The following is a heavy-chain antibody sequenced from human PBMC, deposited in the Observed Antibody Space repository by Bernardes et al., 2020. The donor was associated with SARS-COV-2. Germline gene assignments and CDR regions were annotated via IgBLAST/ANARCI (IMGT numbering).Heavy chain of an antibody. CDR1: GFTFSNYW. V-gene: IGHV3-74*01. Sequence: VGSLSLSCAASGFTFSNYWIYWVRQTPGKGLAWVSRINSDGSSTDYADSVKGRFTISRDNAKNSLYLQMNSLRAEDTAVYYCAREGWLQLVDYFDYWGQGTLVTVSS. CDR3: AREGWLQLVDYFDY. CDR2: INSDGSST. D-gene: IGHD5-12*01. J-gene: IGHJ4*02.